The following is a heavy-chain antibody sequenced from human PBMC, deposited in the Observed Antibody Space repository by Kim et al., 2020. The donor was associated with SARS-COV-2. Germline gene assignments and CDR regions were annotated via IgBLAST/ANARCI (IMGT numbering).Heavy chain of an antibody. D-gene: IGHD3-10*01. V-gene: IGHV3-7*01. CDR1: GFTFSSYW. J-gene: IGHJ3*02. CDR3: ARDGVYYGSGSYYNDAFDI. CDR2: IKQDGSEK. Sequence: GGSLRLSCAASGFTFSSYWMSWVRQAPGKGLEWVANIKQDGSEKYYVDSVKGRFTISRDNAKNSLYLQMNSLRAEDTAVYYCARDGVYYGSGSYYNDAFDIWGQGTMVTVSS.